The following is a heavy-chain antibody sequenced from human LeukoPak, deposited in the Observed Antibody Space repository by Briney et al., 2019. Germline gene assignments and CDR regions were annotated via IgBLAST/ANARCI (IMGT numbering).Heavy chain of an antibody. D-gene: IGHD3-10*01. CDR2: IYSDGSK. CDR3: ARLTFNYFGSGDAFDI. J-gene: IGHJ3*02. V-gene: IGHV3-66*01. CDR1: GFTVSSNY. Sequence: GGSLRLSCAASGFTVSSNYMSWVRQAPGKGLEWVAIIYSDGSKYYADSVKGRFTISRDNSKNTLYLQMNSLRAEDTAVNYCARLTFNYFGSGDAFDIWGQGTMVTVSS.